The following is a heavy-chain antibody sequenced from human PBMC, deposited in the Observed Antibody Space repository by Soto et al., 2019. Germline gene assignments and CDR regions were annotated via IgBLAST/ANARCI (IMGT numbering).Heavy chain of an antibody. D-gene: IGHD5-18*01. CDR3: ARGSYGYVFDY. Sequence: QVTLKESGPVLVKPTEPLTLTCTVSGFSLSNARMGVSWIRQPPGKALEWLAHIFSNDEKSYSTSLKSRLTISKDTSKSQVVLTMTNMDPVDTATYYCARGSYGYVFDYWGQGTLVTVSS. V-gene: IGHV2-26*01. CDR2: IFSNDEK. J-gene: IGHJ4*02. CDR1: GFSLSNARMG.